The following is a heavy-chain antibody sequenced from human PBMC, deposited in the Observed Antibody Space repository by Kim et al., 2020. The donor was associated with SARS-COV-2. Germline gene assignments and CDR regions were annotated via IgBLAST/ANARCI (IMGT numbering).Heavy chain of an antibody. Sequence: SETLSLTCVVYGGSFRGNYWGWIRQPPGKGLEYIGEITPSGRTSYNPSLKSRVTISLDTSKNQFSLELTSVTAADTAVYYCARGGYWGQGTLVTVSS. J-gene: IGHJ4*02. CDR1: GGSFRGNY. CDR3: ARGGY. CDR2: ITPSGRT. V-gene: IGHV4-34*01.